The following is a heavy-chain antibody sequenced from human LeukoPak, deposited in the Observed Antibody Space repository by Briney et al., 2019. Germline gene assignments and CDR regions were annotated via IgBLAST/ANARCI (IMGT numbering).Heavy chain of an antibody. CDR2: IYYSGST. V-gene: IGHV4-39*01. CDR3: ARQRRGVAAAGTLDP. J-gene: IGHJ5*02. CDR1: GGSISSSSYY. Sequence: PSETLSLTCTVSGGSISSSSYYWGWIRQPPGKGLEWIGSIYYSGSTYYNPSLKSRVTISVDTSKNQFSLKLSSVTAADTAVYYCARQRRGVAAAGTLDPWGQGTLVTVSS. D-gene: IGHD6-13*01.